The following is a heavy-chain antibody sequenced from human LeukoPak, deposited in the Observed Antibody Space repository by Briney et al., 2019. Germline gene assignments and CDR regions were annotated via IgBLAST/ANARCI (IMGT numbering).Heavy chain of an antibody. Sequence: SVKVSCKASGGTFSSYAISWVRQAPGQGLEWMGRIIPILGIANYAQKFQGRVTITADKSTSTAYMGLSSLRSEDTAVYYCARASPSHYYYGMDVWGQGTTVTVSS. CDR3: ARASPSHYYYGMDV. J-gene: IGHJ6*02. V-gene: IGHV1-69*04. CDR1: GGTFSSYA. CDR2: IIPILGIA. D-gene: IGHD2-2*01.